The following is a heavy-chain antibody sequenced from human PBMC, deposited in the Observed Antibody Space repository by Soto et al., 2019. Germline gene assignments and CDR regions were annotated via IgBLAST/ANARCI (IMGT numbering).Heavy chain of an antibody. Sequence: QPGGSLRLSCAASGFSFSDYAMSWVRQAPGKGLEWVSVISESGGSTHYADSVRGRFTVSRDNSKNSLSLRMNSLRDEDTAVYLCAKRSPYSSGWYSPIFDYWGQGALVTVSS. J-gene: IGHJ4*02. CDR2: ISESGGST. CDR3: AKRSPYSSGWYSPIFDY. CDR1: GFSFSDYA. D-gene: IGHD6-13*01. V-gene: IGHV3-23*01.